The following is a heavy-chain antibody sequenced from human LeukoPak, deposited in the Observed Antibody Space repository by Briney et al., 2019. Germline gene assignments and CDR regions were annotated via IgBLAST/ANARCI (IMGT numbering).Heavy chain of an antibody. CDR1: GFTFSSYG. J-gene: IGHJ6*02. D-gene: IGHD2-15*01. Sequence: TGGSLRLSCAASGFTFSSYGMHWVRQAPGKGLEWVAVISYDGSNKYYADSVKGRFTISRDNSKNTLYLQMNSLRAEDTAVYYCAKVVAADDYYYGMDVWGQGTTVTVSS. V-gene: IGHV3-30*18. CDR3: AKVVAADDYYYGMDV. CDR2: ISYDGSNK.